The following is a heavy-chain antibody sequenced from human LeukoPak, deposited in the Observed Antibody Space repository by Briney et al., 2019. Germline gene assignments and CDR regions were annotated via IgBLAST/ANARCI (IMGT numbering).Heavy chain of an antibody. CDR2: MNPNSGNT. Sequence: ASVKVSCKASGYTSTSYDINWVRQATGQGLEWMGWMNPNSGNTGYAQKFQGRVTMTRNTSISTAYMELSSLRSEDTAVYYCARISSIVAATRHVVRGLDYWGQGTLVTVSS. D-gene: IGHD2-15*01. CDR3: ARISSIVAATRHVVRGLDY. J-gene: IGHJ4*02. V-gene: IGHV1-8*01. CDR1: GYTSTSYD.